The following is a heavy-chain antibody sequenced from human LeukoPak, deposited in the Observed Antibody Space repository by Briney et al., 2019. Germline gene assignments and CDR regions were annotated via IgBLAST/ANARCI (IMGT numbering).Heavy chain of an antibody. CDR1: GFTFSSYS. CDR2: ISSTGST. CDR3: ARATIVGVNVY. J-gene: IGHJ4*02. D-gene: IGHD1-26*01. Sequence: GESLRLSCAASGFTFSSYSMNWVRQAPGKGLEWVSYISSTGSTADSVKGRFTISRDNAKNSLYLQMNSLRAEDTAVYYCARATIVGVNVYWGQGTLVTVSS. V-gene: IGHV3-48*01.